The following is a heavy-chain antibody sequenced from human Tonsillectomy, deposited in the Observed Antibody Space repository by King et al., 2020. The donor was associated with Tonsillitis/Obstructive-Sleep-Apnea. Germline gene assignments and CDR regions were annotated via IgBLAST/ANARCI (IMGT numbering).Heavy chain of an antibody. CDR1: GFTFSSYS. J-gene: IGHJ5*02. CDR3: ARDGPHQDIVVVPAATANWFDP. D-gene: IGHD2-2*01. V-gene: IGHV3-21*01. CDR2: ISSSSSYI. Sequence: VQLVESGGGLVKPGGSLRLSCAASGFTFSSYSINWVRQAPGKGLEWVSSISSSSSYIYYADSVKGRFTISRDNAKNSLYLQMNSLRAEDTAVYYCARDGPHQDIVVVPAATANWFDPWGQGTLVTVSS.